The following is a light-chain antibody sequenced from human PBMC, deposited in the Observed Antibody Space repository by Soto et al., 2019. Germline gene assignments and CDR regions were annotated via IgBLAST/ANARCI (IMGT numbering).Light chain of an antibody. Sequence: QSVLTQPPSASGSPGQSVTISCTGTSSDVGGYNYVSWYQQHPGKAPKLMIYEVSKRPSGVPDRFSCSKSGNTASLTVSGLQAEDEADYYCSSYAGSNNEVFGTGTKVTVL. CDR3: SSYAGSNNEV. J-gene: IGLJ1*01. CDR1: SSDVGGYNY. CDR2: EVS. V-gene: IGLV2-8*01.